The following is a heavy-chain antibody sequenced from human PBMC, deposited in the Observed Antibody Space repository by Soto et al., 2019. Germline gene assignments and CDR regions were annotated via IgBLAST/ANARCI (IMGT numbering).Heavy chain of an antibody. CDR2: IYYSGTT. V-gene: IGHV4-31*03. D-gene: IGHD6-6*01. Sequence: SETLSLTCTFSGASITSGGYYWTWIRPHPGKGLEWIGYIYYSGTTYYNPSLKSRVTISVETSKNQFSLKLSSVTAADTAVYYCARYSSSSLKNYYYYGMDVWGQGTTVTVSS. J-gene: IGHJ6*02. CDR1: GASITSGGYY. CDR3: ARYSSSSLKNYYYYGMDV.